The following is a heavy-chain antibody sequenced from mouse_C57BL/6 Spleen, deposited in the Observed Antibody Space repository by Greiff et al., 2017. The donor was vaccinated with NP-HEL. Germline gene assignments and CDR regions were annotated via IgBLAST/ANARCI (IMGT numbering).Heavy chain of an antibody. Sequence: EVQLQQSGPELVKPGASVKIPCKASGYTFTDYNMDWVKQSHGKSLEWIGDINPNNGGTIYNQKFKGKATLTVDKSSSTAYMELRSLTSEDTAVYYCARYEDYGNSSWFAYWGQGTLVTVSA. J-gene: IGHJ3*01. V-gene: IGHV1-18*01. CDR3: ARYEDYGNSSWFAY. D-gene: IGHD1-1*01. CDR2: INPNNGGT. CDR1: GYTFTDYN.